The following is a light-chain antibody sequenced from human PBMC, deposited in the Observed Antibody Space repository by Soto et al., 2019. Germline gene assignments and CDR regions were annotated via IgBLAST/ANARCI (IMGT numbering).Light chain of an antibody. Sequence: EIVLTQSPGTLSLSPGERATLSCRASQSVSSSYLAWYQQKPGQAPRLLIYGASSRATGIPDRFSGSGSGTDFTFTISRLEPEDFAVYYCQQYGSSPSTFGQGTRLEI. CDR2: GAS. V-gene: IGKV3-20*01. CDR1: QSVSSSY. J-gene: IGKJ5*01. CDR3: QQYGSSPST.